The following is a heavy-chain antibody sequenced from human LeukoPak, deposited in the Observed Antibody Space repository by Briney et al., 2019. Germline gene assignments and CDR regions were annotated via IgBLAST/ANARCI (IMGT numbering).Heavy chain of an antibody. CDR2: ISSNGGST. CDR3: VKAGFWSGYSPNWFDP. CDR1: GFTFSSYA. J-gene: IGHJ5*02. D-gene: IGHD3-3*01. V-gene: IGHV3-64D*06. Sequence: GGSLRLSCSASGFTFSSYAMHWVRQAPGKGLEYVSAISSNGGSTYYADSVKGRFTISRDNSKNTLYLQMSSLRAEDTAVYYCVKAGFWSGYSPNWFDPWGQGTLVTVSS.